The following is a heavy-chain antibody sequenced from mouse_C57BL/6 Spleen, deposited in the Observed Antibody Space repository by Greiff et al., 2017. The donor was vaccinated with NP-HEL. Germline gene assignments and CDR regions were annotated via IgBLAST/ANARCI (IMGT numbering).Heavy chain of an antibody. CDR2: ISSGSSTI. J-gene: IGHJ4*01. Sequence: EVRLVESGGGLVKPGGSLKLSCAASGFTFSDYGMHWVRQAPEKGLEWVAYISSGSSTIYYADTVKGRFTISRDNAKNTLFLQMTSLRSEDTTMYYCARPSLYGSSYVDAMDYWGQGTSVTVSS. D-gene: IGHD1-1*01. V-gene: IGHV5-17*01. CDR1: GFTFSDYG. CDR3: ARPSLYGSSYVDAMDY.